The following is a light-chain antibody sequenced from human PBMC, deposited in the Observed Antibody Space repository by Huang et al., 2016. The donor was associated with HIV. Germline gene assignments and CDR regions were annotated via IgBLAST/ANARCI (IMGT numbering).Light chain of an antibody. CDR1: QDINTY. CDR3: QQYYSFPLM. Sequence: AIRITQSPSSLSASTGDKVSITCRASQDINTYLAWYQQKPGKPPSLLSYATSTLQSGVPSRFSGSGSGTDFTLTITHLQSEDFATYYCQQYYSFPLMFGQGSQVEV. J-gene: IGKJ1*01. CDR2: ATS. V-gene: IGKV1-8*01.